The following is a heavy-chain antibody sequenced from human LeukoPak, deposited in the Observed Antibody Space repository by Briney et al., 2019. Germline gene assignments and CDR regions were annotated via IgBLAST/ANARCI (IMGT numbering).Heavy chain of an antibody. Sequence: ASVKVSCQASGYTFTGYYMHWVRQAPGQGLEWMGWINPNSGGTNYAQKFQGRVTMTRDTSISTAYMELSRLRSDATAVFYCARDYYGSGSYYKEWGQGTLVTVSS. V-gene: IGHV1-2*02. CDR1: GYTFTGYY. J-gene: IGHJ4*02. D-gene: IGHD3-10*01. CDR3: ARDYYGSGSYYKE. CDR2: INPNSGGT.